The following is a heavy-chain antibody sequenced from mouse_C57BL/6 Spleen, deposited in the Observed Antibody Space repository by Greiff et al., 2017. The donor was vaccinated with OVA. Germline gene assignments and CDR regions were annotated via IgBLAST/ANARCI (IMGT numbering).Heavy chain of an antibody. D-gene: IGHD4-1*01. Sequence: VQLVESGAELAKPGASVKLSCKASGYTFTSYWMHWVKQRPGQGLEWIGYINPSSGYTKYNQKFKDKTTLTADKSSSTAYMQLSSLTYEDSAVYYCARRTNWDVFDYWGQGTTLTVSS. CDR1: GYTFTSYW. J-gene: IGHJ2*01. CDR2: INPSSGYT. V-gene: IGHV1-7*01. CDR3: ARRTNWDVFDY.